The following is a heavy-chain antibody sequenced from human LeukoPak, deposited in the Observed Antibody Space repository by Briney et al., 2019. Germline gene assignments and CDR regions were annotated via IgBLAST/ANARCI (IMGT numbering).Heavy chain of an antibody. Sequence: AGGSLRLSCAASGFTFSTFAMIWVRQPPGKGLEWIGEINHSGSTNYNPSLKSRVTISVDTSKNQFSLKLTSVTAADTAVYYCARVDGSCSGGSCPSGNWFDPWGQGTLVTVSS. J-gene: IGHJ5*02. V-gene: IGHV4-34*01. CDR3: ARVDGSCSGGSCPSGNWFDP. D-gene: IGHD2-15*01. CDR2: INHSGST. CDR1: GFTFSTFA.